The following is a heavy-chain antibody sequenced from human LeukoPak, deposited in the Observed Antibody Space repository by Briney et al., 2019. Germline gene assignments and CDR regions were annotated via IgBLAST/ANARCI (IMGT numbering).Heavy chain of an antibody. CDR3: ARDWSSGWYGPFFDY. Sequence: PSETLSLTCAVYGGSFSGYYWSWIRQPPGKGLEWIGEINHGGSTNYNPSLKSRVTISVDTSKNQFSLKLSSVTAADTAVYYCARDWSSGWYGPFFDYWGQGTLVTVSS. J-gene: IGHJ4*02. D-gene: IGHD6-19*01. CDR1: GGSFSGYY. V-gene: IGHV4-34*01. CDR2: INHGGST.